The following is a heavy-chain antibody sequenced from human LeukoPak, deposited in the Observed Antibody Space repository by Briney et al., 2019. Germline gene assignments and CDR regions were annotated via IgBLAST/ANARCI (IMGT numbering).Heavy chain of an antibody. CDR1: GFTVDSNY. Sequence: GXSLRLSCAASGFTVDSNYLSWVRQAPGKGLEWVSTIYTGGNTYYAASVKGRFTISRDFSKNTVFLHMNSLRAEDTAMYYCARGDDSGYYDYFDYWGQGALVTVSS. CDR2: IYTGGNT. D-gene: IGHD3-22*01. CDR3: ARGDDSGYYDYFDY. V-gene: IGHV3-53*01. J-gene: IGHJ4*02.